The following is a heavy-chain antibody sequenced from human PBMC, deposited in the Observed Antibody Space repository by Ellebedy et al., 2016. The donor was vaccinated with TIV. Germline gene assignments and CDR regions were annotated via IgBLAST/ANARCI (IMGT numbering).Heavy chain of an antibody. D-gene: IGHD1-1*01. CDR2: IKSKSDGETT. Sequence: GESLKISCSAFGFTFINAWLIWVRQAPGKGLEWVGRIKSKSDGETTEYAAPVQGRFTISRDDSKTTLYLQMNSLKTEDTGVYYCTTHPYTTSSNYWGQGTLVTVSS. V-gene: IGHV3-15*01. CDR3: TTHPYTTSSNY. CDR1: GFTFINAW. J-gene: IGHJ4*02.